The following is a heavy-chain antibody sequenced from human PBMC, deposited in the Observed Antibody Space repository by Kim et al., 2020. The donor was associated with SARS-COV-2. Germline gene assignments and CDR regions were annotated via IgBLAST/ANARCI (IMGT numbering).Heavy chain of an antibody. J-gene: IGHJ4*01. CDR2: ISQSGST. D-gene: IGHD2-15*01. CDR1: GASISNSDW. V-gene: IGHV4-4*02. Sequence: SETLSLTCAVSGASISNSDWWSWVRQPPGKGLEWIGEISQSGSTNYNPSLKSRVTIFLDKSKNQFPLKLSSVTAADTAVYYCARELCSGGTCYATFDYWG. CDR3: ARELCSGGTCYATFDY.